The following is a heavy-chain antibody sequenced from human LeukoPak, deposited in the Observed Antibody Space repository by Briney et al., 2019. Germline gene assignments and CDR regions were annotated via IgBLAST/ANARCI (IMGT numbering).Heavy chain of an antibody. V-gene: IGHV3-23*01. Sequence: PGASLRVSCAASGFAFSSYAMSGVRQAPGKGLEWVSAISGSGGSTYYADSVKGRFTISRDNSKNTLYLQMNSLRAEDTAVYYCAKDEPDLGAHRLQAPFDYWGQGTLVTVSS. J-gene: IGHJ4*02. D-gene: IGHD3-16*01. CDR3: AKDEPDLGAHRLQAPFDY. CDR2: ISGSGGST. CDR1: GFAFSSYA.